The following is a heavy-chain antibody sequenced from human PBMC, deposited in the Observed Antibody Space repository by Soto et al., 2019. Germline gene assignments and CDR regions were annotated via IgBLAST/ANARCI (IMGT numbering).Heavy chain of an antibody. CDR1: GFSFSSYA. CDR2: ISYDGSNK. D-gene: IGHD2-15*01. V-gene: IGHV3-30-3*01. CDR3: ARDLEDIVVVVAATGWTFDY. Sequence: GGSLRLSCAASGFSFSSYAMHWVRQAPGKGLEWVAVISYDGSNKYYADSVKGRFTISRDNSKNTLYLQMNSLRAEDTAVYYCARDLEDIVVVVAATGWTFDYWGQGTLVTVSS. J-gene: IGHJ4*02.